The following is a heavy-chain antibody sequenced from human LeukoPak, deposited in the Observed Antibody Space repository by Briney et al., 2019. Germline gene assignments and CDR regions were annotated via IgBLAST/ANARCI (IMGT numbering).Heavy chain of an antibody. CDR2: ISNYFGVT. D-gene: IGHD4-11*01. J-gene: IGHJ5*02. Sequence: SVKVSCKASGFRFASFGVSWVRQAPGQGLEWMGWISNYFGVTHYAEKFEDRVTMTVDTSTTTVYMELRSLTYDDTAVYYCARDSDYSGNGNGDWFDPWGQGTVVTVSS. CDR3: ARDSDYSGNGNGDWFDP. CDR1: GFRFASFG. V-gene: IGHV1-18*04.